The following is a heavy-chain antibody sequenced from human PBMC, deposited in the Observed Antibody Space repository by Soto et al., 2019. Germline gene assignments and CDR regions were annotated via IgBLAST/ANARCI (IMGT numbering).Heavy chain of an antibody. CDR1: GFTFSDYY. D-gene: IGHD2-2*02. CDR2: SRNKANSYTT. Sequence: EVQLVESGGGLVQPGGSLRLSCAVSGFTFSDYYMDWVRQAPGKRLEWVGRSRNKANSYTTEYAASVKGRFTVSRDDSKNSLYLQMNSLKTEDTALYYCVRGYTSFDNWGQGTLVTVSS. J-gene: IGHJ4*02. CDR3: VRGYTSFDN. V-gene: IGHV3-72*01.